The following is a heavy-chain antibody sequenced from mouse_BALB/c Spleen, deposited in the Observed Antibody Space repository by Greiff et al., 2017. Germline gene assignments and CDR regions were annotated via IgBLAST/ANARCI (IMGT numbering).Heavy chain of an antibody. CDR1: GFAFSSYD. J-gene: IGHJ4*01. Sequence: EVHLVESGGGLVKPGGSLKLSCAASGFAFSSYDMSWVRQTPEKRLEWVAYISSGGGSTYYPDTVKGRFTISRDNAKNTLYLQMSSLKSEDTAMYYCARKVYYAMDYWGQGTTLTVSS. D-gene: IGHD1-3*01. V-gene: IGHV5-12-1*01. CDR3: ARKVYYAMDY. CDR2: ISSGGGST.